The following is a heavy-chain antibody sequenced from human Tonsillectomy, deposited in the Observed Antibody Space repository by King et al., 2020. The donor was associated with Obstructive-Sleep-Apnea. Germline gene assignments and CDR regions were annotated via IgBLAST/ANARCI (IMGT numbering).Heavy chain of an antibody. CDR1: GYTFTGYY. CDR3: ARDRIAAAGTRYYYYGMDV. J-gene: IGHJ6*02. D-gene: IGHD6-13*01. V-gene: IGHV1-2*02. Sequence: VQLVESGAEVKKPGASVKVSCKASGYTFTGYYMHWVRQAPGQGLEWMGWINPNNGGTNYAQKFQGRVTMTRDTSISTAYMELSRLRSDDTAVYYCARDRIAAAGTRYYYYGMDVWGQGTTVTVSS. CDR2: INPNNGGT.